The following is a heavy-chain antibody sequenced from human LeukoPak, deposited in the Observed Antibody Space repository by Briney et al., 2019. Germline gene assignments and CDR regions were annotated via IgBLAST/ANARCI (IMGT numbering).Heavy chain of an antibody. D-gene: IGHD6-6*01. V-gene: IGHV3-23*01. CDR2: ISAVGTAT. Sequence: GGSLRLSCAASGFTFSNYAMTWVRQAPGKGLEWVSAISAVGTATYYADSVKGRFTIPRDNSKNTLYLQMNSLRAEDTAIYYCAKYSSSSLLRAFDIWGQGTMVTVSS. J-gene: IGHJ3*02. CDR1: GFTFSNYA. CDR3: AKYSSSSLLRAFDI.